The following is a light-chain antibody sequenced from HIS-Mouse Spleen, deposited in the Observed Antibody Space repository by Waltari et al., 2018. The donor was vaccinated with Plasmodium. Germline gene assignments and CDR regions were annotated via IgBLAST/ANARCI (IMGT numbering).Light chain of an antibody. Sequence: SYDLPQPPSVSVSPGQTARITCSGDALPKKYAYWYQQKSGPAPVLVIYEDSKRPAGIPERSYCSSSGTMATLTISGAQVEDEADYYCYSTDSSGNHRVFGGGTKLTVL. CDR1: ALPKKY. J-gene: IGLJ3*02. V-gene: IGLV3-10*01. CDR3: YSTDSSGNHRV. CDR2: EDS.